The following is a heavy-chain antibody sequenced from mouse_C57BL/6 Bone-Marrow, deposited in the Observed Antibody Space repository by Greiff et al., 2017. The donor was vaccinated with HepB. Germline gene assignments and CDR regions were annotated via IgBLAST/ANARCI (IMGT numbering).Heavy chain of an antibody. V-gene: IGHV1-61*01. D-gene: IGHD1-2*01. Sequence: VQLQQPGAELVRPGSSVKLSCKASGYTFTSYWMDWVKQRPGQGLEWIGNIYPSDSETHYNQKFKDKATLTVDKSSSTAYMQLSSLTSEDSAVYYCARRGLRRGYFDVWGTGTTVTVSS. CDR1: GYTFTSYW. CDR2: IYPSDSET. CDR3: ARRGLRRGYFDV. J-gene: IGHJ1*03.